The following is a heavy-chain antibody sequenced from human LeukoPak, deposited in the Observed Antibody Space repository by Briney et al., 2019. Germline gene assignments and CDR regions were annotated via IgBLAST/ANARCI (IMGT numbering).Heavy chain of an antibody. CDR3: ARDTEITIFGVVTGYYGMDV. CDR1: GFTFSSYA. Sequence: GGSLRLSCAASGFTFSSYAMSWVRQAPGKGLEWVSAISGSGGSTYYADSVKGRFTISRDNAKNSLYLQMNSLRAEDTAVYYCARDTEITIFGVVTGYYGMDVWGQGTTVTVSS. D-gene: IGHD3-3*01. CDR2: ISGSGGST. J-gene: IGHJ6*02. V-gene: IGHV3-23*01.